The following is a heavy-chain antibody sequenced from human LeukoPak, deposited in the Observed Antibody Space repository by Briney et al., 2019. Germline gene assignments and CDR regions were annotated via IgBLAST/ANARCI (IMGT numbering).Heavy chain of an antibody. D-gene: IGHD6-13*01. CDR3: ARRGIASGWGFDY. J-gene: IGHJ4*02. CDR2: INHSGST. Sequence: SETLSLTCAVYGGSFSGYYWSWIRQPPGKGLEWIGEINHSGSTNYNPSLKSRVTISVDTSKNQFSLKLSSVTAADTAVYYCARRGIASGWGFDYWGQGTLVTVSS. CDR1: GGSFSGYY. V-gene: IGHV4-34*01.